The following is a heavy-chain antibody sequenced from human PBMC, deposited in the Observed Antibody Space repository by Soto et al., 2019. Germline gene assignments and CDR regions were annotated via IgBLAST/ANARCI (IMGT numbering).Heavy chain of an antibody. CDR3: ARGDIVVVPAATAMGSGPTEGYWYRWFDP. V-gene: IGHV1-2*04. D-gene: IGHD2-2*01. CDR1: GYTFTGYY. Sequence: ASVKVSCKASGYTFTGYYMHWVRQAPGQGLEWMGWINPNSGGTNYAQKFQGWVTMTRDTSISTAYMELSRLRSDDTAVYYCARGDIVVVPAATAMGSGPTEGYWYRWFDPWGQGTLVTVSS. CDR2: INPNSGGT. J-gene: IGHJ5*02.